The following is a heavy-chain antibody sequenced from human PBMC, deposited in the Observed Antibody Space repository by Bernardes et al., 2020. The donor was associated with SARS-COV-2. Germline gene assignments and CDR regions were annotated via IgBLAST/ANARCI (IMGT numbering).Heavy chain of an antibody. Sequence: ETLFLTCTVSGGSISSYYWSWIRQPPGKGLEWIGYIYYSGSTNYNPSLKSRVTISVDTSKNQFSLKLSSVTAADTAVYYCASHRYYYDSSIDYWGQGTLVTVSS. CDR2: IYYSGST. CDR3: ASHRYYYDSSIDY. CDR1: GGSISSYY. J-gene: IGHJ4*02. V-gene: IGHV4-59*01. D-gene: IGHD3-22*01.